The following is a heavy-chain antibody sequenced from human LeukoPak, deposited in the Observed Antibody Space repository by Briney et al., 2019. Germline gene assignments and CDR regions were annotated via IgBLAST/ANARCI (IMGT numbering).Heavy chain of an antibody. V-gene: IGHV4-34*01. CDR2: INHSGST. D-gene: IGHD2-15*01. Sequence: SETLSLTCAVYGGSFSGYYWSWIRQPPGKGLEWIGEINHSGSTNYNPSLKSRVTISVDTSKNQFSLKLSSVTAADTAVYYCARVYCSGGSCPYWGQGTRVTVSS. J-gene: IGHJ4*02. CDR3: ARVYCSGGSCPY. CDR1: GGSFSGYY.